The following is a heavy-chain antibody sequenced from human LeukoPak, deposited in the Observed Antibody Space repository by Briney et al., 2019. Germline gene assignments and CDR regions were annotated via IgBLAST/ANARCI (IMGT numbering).Heavy chain of an antibody. CDR1: GGSISIYY. D-gene: IGHD4-11*01. Sequence: SETLSLTCTVSGGSISIYYWSWIRQPPGKGLEWIGDIYYSGSTNYNPSLKSRVTISVDTSKNHFSLKLTSVTAADTAVYYCARDIGDYSNYDYYYYGMDVWGQGTTVTVSS. CDR3: ARDIGDYSNYDYYYYGMDV. CDR2: IYYSGST. J-gene: IGHJ6*02. V-gene: IGHV4-59*01.